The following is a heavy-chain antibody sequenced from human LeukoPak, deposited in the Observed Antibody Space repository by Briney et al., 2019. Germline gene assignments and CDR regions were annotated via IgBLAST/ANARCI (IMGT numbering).Heavy chain of an antibody. CDR1: GFTFDDYA. Sequence: PGGSLRLSCAASGFTFDDYAMHWVRQAPGKGLEWVSLISWDGGSTYYADSVKGRFTISRDNSKNSLYLQMNSLRAEDTALYYCAKDASTYYYYYMDVWGKGTTVTVSS. J-gene: IGHJ6*03. V-gene: IGHV3-43D*03. CDR3: AKDASTYYYYYMDV. CDR2: ISWDGGST.